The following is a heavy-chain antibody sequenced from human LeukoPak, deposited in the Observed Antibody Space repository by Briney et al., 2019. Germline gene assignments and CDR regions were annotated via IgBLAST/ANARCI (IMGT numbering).Heavy chain of an antibody. CDR3: ARYSSSWYDY. Sequence: GGSLRHSCAASGFTFSSYAIHWVRQAPGKGLEWVAVISYDGSNKYYAESVKGRFTISRDNSKNTLYLQMNSLRAEDTVVYYCARYSSSWYDYWGQGTLVTVSS. CDR1: GFTFSSYA. J-gene: IGHJ4*02. CDR2: ISYDGSNK. D-gene: IGHD6-13*01. V-gene: IGHV3-30*04.